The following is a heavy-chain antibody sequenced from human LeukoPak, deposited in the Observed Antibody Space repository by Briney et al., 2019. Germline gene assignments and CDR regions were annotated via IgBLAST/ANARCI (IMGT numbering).Heavy chain of an antibody. CDR2: INWNGGST. Sequence: GGSLRLSCAASGFTFDDYGLSWVRQAPGKGLEWVSTINWNGGSTGYADSVKGRFTVSRDNSKTTMFLQMNSLRVEDTALYYCARGARLQPMGEFWGQGPLVTVSS. CDR1: GFTFDDYG. J-gene: IGHJ4*02. CDR3: ARGARLQPMGEF. D-gene: IGHD4-11*01. V-gene: IGHV3-20*04.